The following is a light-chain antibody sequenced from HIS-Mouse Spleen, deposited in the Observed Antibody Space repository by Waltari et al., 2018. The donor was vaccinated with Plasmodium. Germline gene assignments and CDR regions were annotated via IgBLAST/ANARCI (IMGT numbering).Light chain of an antibody. CDR1: QSVSRSY. J-gene: IGKJ2*01. CDR3: QQYGSSPYT. CDR2: GAS. Sequence: ELVLTPSPGPLSLSPGERATLSCRASQSVSRSYLAWYQQKPGQAPRLLIYGASSRATGIPDRFSGSGSGTDFTLTISRLEPEDFAVYYCQQYGSSPYTFGQGTKLEIK. V-gene: IGKV3-20*01.